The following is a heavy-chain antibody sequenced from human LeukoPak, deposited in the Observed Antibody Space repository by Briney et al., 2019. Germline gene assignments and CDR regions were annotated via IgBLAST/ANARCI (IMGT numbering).Heavy chain of an antibody. Sequence: PSETLPLTCTVSGGSISSYYWSWIRQPPGKGLEWIGYIYYSGSTNYNPSLKSRVTISVDTSKNQFSLKLSSVTAADTAVYYCARYSGYDGYYYYYYYMDVWGKGTTVTVSS. CDR3: ARYSGYDGYYYYYYYMDV. J-gene: IGHJ6*03. V-gene: IGHV4-59*01. CDR1: GGSISSYY. CDR2: IYYSGST. D-gene: IGHD5-12*01.